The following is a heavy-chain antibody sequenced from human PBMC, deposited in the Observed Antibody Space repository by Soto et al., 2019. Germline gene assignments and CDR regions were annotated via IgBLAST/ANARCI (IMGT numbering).Heavy chain of an antibody. CDR1: GYRDPSYW. D-gene: IGHD3-22*01. Sequence: PGESLTISCKGSGYRDPSYWISSVRQMPGKGLEWMGRIDPSDSYTNYSPPFQGHVTISADKSISTAYLQWSSLKASDTAMYYCARHRDYYDIRFDYWGQGTLVTVSS. V-gene: IGHV5-10-1*01. J-gene: IGHJ4*02. CDR2: IDPSDSYT. CDR3: ARHRDYYDIRFDY.